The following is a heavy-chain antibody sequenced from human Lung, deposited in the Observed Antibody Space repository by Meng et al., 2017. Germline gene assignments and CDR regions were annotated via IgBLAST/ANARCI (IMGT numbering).Heavy chain of an antibody. Sequence: QVQLQQWGAGELKPSETLSLTCAVYVGSFSGYQWNWIRQSPGKGLEWIGDINHRGRTNYNPSLKSRVTISVDTSKNQFSLKLSSVTAADTAVYYCARDQGGAGGYWGQGTLVTVFS. V-gene: IGHV4-34*01. CDR2: INHRGRT. D-gene: IGHD2-15*01. J-gene: IGHJ4*02. CDR3: ARDQGGAGGY. CDR1: VGSFSGYQ.